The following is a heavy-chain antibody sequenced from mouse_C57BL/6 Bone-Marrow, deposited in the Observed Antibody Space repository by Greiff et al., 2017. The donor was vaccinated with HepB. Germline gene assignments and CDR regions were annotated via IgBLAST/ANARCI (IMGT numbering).Heavy chain of an antibody. V-gene: IGHV2-5*01. Sequence: VQLQESGPGLVQPSQSLSITCTVSGFSLTSYGVHWVRQSPGKGLEWLGVIWRGGSTDYNAAFMSRLSITKDNSKSQVFFKMNSLQADDTAIYYCAIYGNSLYAMDYWGQGTSVTVSS. CDR3: AIYGNSLYAMDY. CDR2: IWRGGST. CDR1: GFSLTSYG. J-gene: IGHJ4*01. D-gene: IGHD2-1*01.